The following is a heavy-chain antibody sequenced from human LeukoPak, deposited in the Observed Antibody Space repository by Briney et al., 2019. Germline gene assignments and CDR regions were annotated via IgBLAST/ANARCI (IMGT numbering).Heavy chain of an antibody. J-gene: IGHJ4*02. Sequence: GTLSLTCAVSGGSISSSNWWSWVRQPPGMGLEWVSSIGSSGDITYYADSVKGRFTISRDNSKNTLYLQMNSLRAEDTAVYYCARDIDNGDYVVYWGQGTLVTVSS. CDR2: IGSSGDIT. CDR1: GGSISSSN. CDR3: ARDIDNGDYVVY. V-gene: IGHV3-23*01. D-gene: IGHD4-17*01.